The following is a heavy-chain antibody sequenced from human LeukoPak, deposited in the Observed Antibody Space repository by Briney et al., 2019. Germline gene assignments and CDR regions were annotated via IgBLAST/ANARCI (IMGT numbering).Heavy chain of an antibody. Sequence: ASETLSLTCTVSGGSLSNYYWIWIRQPAGKGLEWIGRISTSGNTNYNPSLKSRVTTSVDTSKNQFSLRLSSVTAADTAVYYCARHQRGNSDAFDIWGQGTMVTVSS. J-gene: IGHJ3*02. CDR1: GGSLSNYY. CDR2: ISTSGNT. V-gene: IGHV4-4*07. D-gene: IGHD4-23*01. CDR3: ARHQRGNSDAFDI.